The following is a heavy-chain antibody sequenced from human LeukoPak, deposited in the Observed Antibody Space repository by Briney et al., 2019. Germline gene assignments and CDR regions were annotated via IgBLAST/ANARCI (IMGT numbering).Heavy chain of an antibody. V-gene: IGHV1-2*02. J-gene: IGHJ3*02. Sequence: GASVKVSCKASGYTFTGYYMHWVRQAPGQGLEWMGWINPNSGGTNYAQKFQGRVTMTRDTSISTAYMELSRLRSDDTAVYYCATDNNWKSRRGAFDIWGQGTMVTVSS. D-gene: IGHD1-20*01. CDR1: GYTFTGYY. CDR3: ATDNNWKSRRGAFDI. CDR2: INPNSGGT.